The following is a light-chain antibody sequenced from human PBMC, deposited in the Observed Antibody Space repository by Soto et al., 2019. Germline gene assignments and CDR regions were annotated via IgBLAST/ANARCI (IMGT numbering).Light chain of an antibody. V-gene: IGKV3-20*01. CDR3: QNYGRPHRT. CDR2: GAS. J-gene: IGKJ1*01. Sequence: EFVLTQSPGTLSLSPGERATLSCRASQSVDSGYLAWYQQKRGPAPRLLIYGASIRTTGIANCFSGSASGTDILITISRVEHDDAAEYYYQNYGRPHRTFGQGTKVDTK. CDR1: QSVDSGY.